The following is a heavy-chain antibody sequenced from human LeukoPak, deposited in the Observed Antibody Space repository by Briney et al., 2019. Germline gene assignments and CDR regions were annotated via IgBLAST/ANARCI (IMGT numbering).Heavy chain of an antibody. Sequence: GGSLRLSCAASGCAFSSFAMGWVRQSPGKGLEWLSTINGGGNTTFYSDSVKGRFTISRDNSKNTLYLHMDSLTPDDTATYYSTKELHAAVAVGCYYYFYMYVWGRGTAVTVSS. V-gene: IGHV3-23*01. J-gene: IGHJ6*03. CDR1: GCAFSSFA. CDR3: TKELHAAVAVGCYYYFYMYV. D-gene: IGHD6-19*01. CDR2: INGGGNTT.